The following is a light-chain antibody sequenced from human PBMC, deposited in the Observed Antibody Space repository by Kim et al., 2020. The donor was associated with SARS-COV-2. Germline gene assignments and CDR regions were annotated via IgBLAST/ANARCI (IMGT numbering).Light chain of an antibody. CDR1: TSNIGNNY. V-gene: IGLV1-51*01. CDR2: DNN. Sequence: HKVTISCSGITSNIGNNYVSWYQQLPGTAPKLLIYDNNKRPSGIPDRFSGSKSGTSATLGITGLQTGDEADYYCGTWDSSLSAVVFGGGTQLTVL. J-gene: IGLJ2*01. CDR3: GTWDSSLSAVV.